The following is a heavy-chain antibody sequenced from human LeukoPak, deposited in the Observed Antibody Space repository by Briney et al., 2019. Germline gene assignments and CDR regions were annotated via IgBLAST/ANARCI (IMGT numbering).Heavy chain of an antibody. D-gene: IGHD2-21*01. CDR2: IRRRTDGETT. J-gene: IGHJ4*02. CDR1: GFTFSNVW. Sequence: GGSLRLSCAASGFTFSNVWMSWVRQVPGKGLEWVGRIRRRTDGETTDHAAPVKGRFTISRDDSKNTLYLQMNSLKTEDTAVYYCVTDLVIKGYFDYWGQGALVTVSS. V-gene: IGHV3-15*01. CDR3: VTDLVIKGYFDY.